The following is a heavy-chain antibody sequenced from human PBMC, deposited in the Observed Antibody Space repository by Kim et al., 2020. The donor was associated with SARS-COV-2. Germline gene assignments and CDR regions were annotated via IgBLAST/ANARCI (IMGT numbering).Heavy chain of an antibody. J-gene: IGHJ4*02. D-gene: IGHD3-16*02. V-gene: IGHV4-34*01. CDR2: INYSGST. Sequence: SETLSLTCAVYGGSFSGYYWSWIRQPPGKGLEWIGEINYSGSTNYNPSLKSRVTISVDTSKNQFSLKLSSVTAADTAVYYCARGLRDYDYDCGSYRYTRFDYWGQGTLVTVSS. CDR3: ARGLRDYDYDCGSYRYTRFDY. CDR1: GGSFSGYY.